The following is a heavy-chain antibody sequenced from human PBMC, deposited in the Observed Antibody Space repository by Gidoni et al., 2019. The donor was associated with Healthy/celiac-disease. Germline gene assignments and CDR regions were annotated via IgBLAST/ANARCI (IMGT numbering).Heavy chain of an antibody. CDR3: ARGGDYPALFDY. CDR2: MYSGGST. D-gene: IGHD4-17*01. J-gene: IGHJ4*02. CDR1: GFTVSSNY. V-gene: IGHV3-66*02. Sequence: EVQRVESGGGVVQPGGSLRISCAASGFTVSSNYMSWVRQAPGKGLECVSVMYSGGSTYYADSVKGRFTISRDNSKNTLYLQMNSLRAEYTAVYYCARGGDYPALFDYWGQGTLVTVSS.